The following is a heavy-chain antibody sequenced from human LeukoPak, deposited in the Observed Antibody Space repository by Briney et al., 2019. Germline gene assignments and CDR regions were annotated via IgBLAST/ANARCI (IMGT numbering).Heavy chain of an antibody. D-gene: IGHD1-26*01. CDR1: GTSISNYY. Sequence: SETLSLTCTVSGTSISNYYWSWIRQTPEKGLEWMGHIHSSGGSSYYPSLKSRLTLSIDTSRNQLSLKLPSVTAADTAVYFCARLGSYHDFWGQGALVTVSS. CDR2: IHSSGGS. J-gene: IGHJ4*02. CDR3: ARLGSYHDF. V-gene: IGHV4-4*09.